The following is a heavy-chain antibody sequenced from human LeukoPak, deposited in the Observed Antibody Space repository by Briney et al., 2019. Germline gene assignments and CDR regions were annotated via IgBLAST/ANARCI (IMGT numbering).Heavy chain of an antibody. CDR3: ARDCSGVTFDY. CDR2: ISSSSSYI. CDR1: GFTFSTYG. J-gene: IGHJ4*02. V-gene: IGHV3-21*01. D-gene: IGHD2-15*01. Sequence: GGSLRLSCAASGFTFSTYGMHWVRQAPGKGLEWVSSISSSSSYIYYADSVKGRFTISRDNAKNSLYLQMNSLRAEDTAVYYCARDCSGVTFDYWGQGTLVTVSS.